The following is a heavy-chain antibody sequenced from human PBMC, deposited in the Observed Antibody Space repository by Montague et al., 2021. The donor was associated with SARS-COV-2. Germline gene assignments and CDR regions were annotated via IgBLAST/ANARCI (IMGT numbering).Heavy chain of an antibody. J-gene: IGHJ4*02. Sequence: SLRLSCAASGFTSSRYWMHWVRQPPGKGLLWVSRINGDGSSLSSADSVKGRLTIYSDNAKNTLFLQLNGLRAEDTAVYYCTRDPRYVGGAKFDSWGQGTPVTVSS. V-gene: IGHV3-74*01. CDR1: GFTSSRYW. CDR3: TRDPRYVGGAKFDS. D-gene: IGHD1-26*01. CDR2: INGDGSSL.